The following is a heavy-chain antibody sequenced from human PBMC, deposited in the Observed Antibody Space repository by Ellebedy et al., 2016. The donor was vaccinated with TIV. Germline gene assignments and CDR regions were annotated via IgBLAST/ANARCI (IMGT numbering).Heavy chain of an antibody. D-gene: IGHD3-3*01. CDR3: ARGKPCITIFGVVIPVRYYYMDV. CDR2: INHSGST. Sequence: GSLRLXCAVYGGSFSGYYWSWIRQPPGKGLEWIGEINHSGSTNYNPSLKSRVTISVDTSKNQFSLKLSSVTAADTAVYYCARGKPCITIFGVVIPVRYYYMDVWGKGTTVTVSS. J-gene: IGHJ6*03. V-gene: IGHV4-34*01. CDR1: GGSFSGYY.